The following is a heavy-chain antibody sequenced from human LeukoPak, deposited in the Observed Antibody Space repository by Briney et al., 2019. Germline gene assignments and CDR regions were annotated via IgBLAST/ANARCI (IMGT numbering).Heavy chain of an antibody. CDR3: ARDCSSTRCQGPVFDN. Sequence: ASVKVSCKSSGYTFTSNYMHWVRQAPGQGLEWMGIIHPSGGNTNYAQKFQGRVAMTRDTSTSTVYMELSSLRSEDTAIYYCARDCSSTRCQGPVFDNWGQGTLVTVSS. J-gene: IGHJ4*02. CDR1: GYTFTSNY. V-gene: IGHV1-46*01. D-gene: IGHD2-2*01. CDR2: IHPSGGNT.